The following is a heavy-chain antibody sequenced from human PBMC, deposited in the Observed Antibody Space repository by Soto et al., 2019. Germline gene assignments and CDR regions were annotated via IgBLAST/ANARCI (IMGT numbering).Heavy chain of an antibody. V-gene: IGHV3-30-3*01. CDR2: ISYDGSNK. CDR3: ATVNPGIAVAGLLPRRDAFDI. Sequence: PGGSLRLSCAASGFTFSSYAMHWVRQAPGKGLEWVAVISYDGSNKYYADSVKGRFTISRDNSKNTLYLQMNSLRAEDTAVYYCATVNPGIAVAGLLPRRDAFDIWGQGTMVTVSS. D-gene: IGHD6-19*01. J-gene: IGHJ3*02. CDR1: GFTFSSYA.